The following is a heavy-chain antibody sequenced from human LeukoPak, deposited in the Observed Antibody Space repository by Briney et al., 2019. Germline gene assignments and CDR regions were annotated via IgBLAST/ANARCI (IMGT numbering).Heavy chain of an antibody. V-gene: IGHV3-7*01. J-gene: IGHJ6*02. CDR1: GFTFSSYW. D-gene: IGHD2-15*01. CDR2: IKQDGSEK. Sequence: GGSLRLSCAASGFTFSSYWMSWVRQAPGKGLEWVANIKQDGSEKYYVESVRGRFTISRDNAKNSLYLQMNRLRAEDTAVYYCATGGYCSGGSCSYYYYGMDVWGQGTTVTVSS. CDR3: ATGGYCSGGSCSYYYYGMDV.